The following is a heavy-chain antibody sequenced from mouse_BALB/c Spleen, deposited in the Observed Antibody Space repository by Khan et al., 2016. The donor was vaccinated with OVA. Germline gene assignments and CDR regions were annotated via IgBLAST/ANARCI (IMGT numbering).Heavy chain of an antibody. CDR2: IDPPNDDS. CDR3: ATLDGNPFDF. V-gene: IGHV14-3*02. Sequence: EVQLQQSGAELVKPGASVKLSCSASGFNIKDTYIHWMKQRPEKGLEWIGRIDPPNDDSKYGPKFQAKATLTADTSSNTAYLQLSSLTTDDTAVYYCATLDGNPFDFWGQGTLVSVSA. J-gene: IGHJ3*01. D-gene: IGHD2-1*01. CDR1: GFNIKDTY.